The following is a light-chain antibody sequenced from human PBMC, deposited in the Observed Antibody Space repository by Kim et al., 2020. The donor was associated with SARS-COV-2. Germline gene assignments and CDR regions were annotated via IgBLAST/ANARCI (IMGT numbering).Light chain of an antibody. CDR2: GAS. CDR3: QQYGSPPWT. CDR1: PSVSSNY. J-gene: IGKJ1*01. V-gene: IGKV3-20*01. Sequence: PGERASLSSRASPSVSSNYLARYQQKPGQAPRRLIYGASSRATGIPDRISGSGSGTDFTLTISRLEPEDFAVYYCQQYGSPPWTFGQGTKVDIK.